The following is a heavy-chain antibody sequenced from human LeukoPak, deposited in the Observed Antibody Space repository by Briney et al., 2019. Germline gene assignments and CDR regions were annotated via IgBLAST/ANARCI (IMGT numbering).Heavy chain of an antibody. D-gene: IGHD5-18*01. CDR1: GFTFDDYA. V-gene: IGHV3-9*01. CDR2: ISWNSGSI. CDR3: AKGRSMVTDAFDI. J-gene: IGHJ3*02. Sequence: GRSLRLSCAASGFTFDDYAMHWVRQAPGKGLEWVSGISWNSGSIGYADSVKGRFTISRDNAKNSLYLQMNSLRAEDTGLYYCAKGRSMVTDAFDIWGQGTMVTVSS.